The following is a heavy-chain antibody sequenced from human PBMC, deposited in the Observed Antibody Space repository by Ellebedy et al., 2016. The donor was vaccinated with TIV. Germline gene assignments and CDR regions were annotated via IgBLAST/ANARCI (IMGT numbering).Heavy chain of an antibody. V-gene: IGHV3-23*01. CDR2: ISGSGGST. CDR1: GFTFSSSY. D-gene: IGHD1-26*01. Sequence: GGSLRLSCAASGFTFSSSYMSWVRQAPGKGLEWVSLISGSGGSTYYADSVKGRFTISRDNSKNTLYLQMNSLRAEDTAVYYCAKDRDSGSYFDYWGQGTLVTVSS. J-gene: IGHJ4*02. CDR3: AKDRDSGSYFDY.